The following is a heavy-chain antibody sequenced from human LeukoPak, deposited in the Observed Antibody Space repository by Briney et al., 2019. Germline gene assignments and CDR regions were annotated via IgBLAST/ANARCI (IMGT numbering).Heavy chain of an antibody. D-gene: IGHD3-10*01. CDR3: AREGFFGSGSYPPTGQDAFDI. CDR2: IIPIFVTT. V-gene: IGHV1-69*01. Sequence: SVKVSCKASGGTFSTYAINWVRQAPGQGLEWMGGIIPIFVTTDYAQKFQGRVTITADESTSTAYMELSSLRSEDTAVYYCAREGFFGSGSYPPTGQDAFDIWGQGTMVTVSS. J-gene: IGHJ3*02. CDR1: GGTFSTYA.